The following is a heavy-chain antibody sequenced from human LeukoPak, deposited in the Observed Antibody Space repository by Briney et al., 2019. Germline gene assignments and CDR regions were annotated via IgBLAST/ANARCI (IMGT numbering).Heavy chain of an antibody. Sequence: GGSLRLSCAASGFTVSSNYMSWVRQAPGKGLEWVSLISADGGSTFSADSVKGRFSISRDNSKNSLYLQMNSLRSEDTAMYYCAKESGKFDYWGQGTLVAVSS. CDR3: AKESGKFDY. J-gene: IGHJ4*02. V-gene: IGHV3-43*02. CDR1: GFTVSSNY. CDR2: ISADGGST.